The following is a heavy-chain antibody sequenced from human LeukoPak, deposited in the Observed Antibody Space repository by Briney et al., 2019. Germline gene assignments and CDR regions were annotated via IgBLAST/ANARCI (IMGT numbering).Heavy chain of an antibody. Sequence: KPSETLSLTCTVSGGSISSSSHYWDWVRQPPGKGLEWIGSSYYSGSTYYNPSLKSRVTISIDTSKNQFSLKLSSVTAADTAVYYCARHYYDSSGRPFDYWGQGILVTVSS. CDR2: SYYSGST. V-gene: IGHV4-39*01. J-gene: IGHJ4*02. D-gene: IGHD3-22*01. CDR3: ARHYYDSSGRPFDY. CDR1: GGSISSSSHY.